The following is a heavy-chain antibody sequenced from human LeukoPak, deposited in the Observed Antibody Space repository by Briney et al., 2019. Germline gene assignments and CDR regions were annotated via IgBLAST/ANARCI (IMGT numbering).Heavy chain of an antibody. Sequence: GGSLRLSCAASGFTFTSYAMSWVRQAPGKGLEWVSSISGSGGSTYYADSVKGRFTISRDNSKNTLYLQMNSLRAEDTAVYYYAKDLPNPGTSRHFQYWGQGTLVTVSS. CDR3: AKDLPNPGTSRHFQY. D-gene: IGHD2-8*01. V-gene: IGHV3-23*01. J-gene: IGHJ1*01. CDR1: GFTFTSYA. CDR2: ISGSGGST.